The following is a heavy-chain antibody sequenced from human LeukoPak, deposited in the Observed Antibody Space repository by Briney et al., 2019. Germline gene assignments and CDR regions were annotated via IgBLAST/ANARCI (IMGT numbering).Heavy chain of an antibody. J-gene: IGHJ5*02. D-gene: IGHD3-9*01. CDR2: IYYSGST. Sequence: KPSQTLSLTCTVSGGSISSGDYYWSWIRQPPGKGLEWIGYIYYSGSTYYNPSLKSRVTISVDTSKNQFSLKLSSVTAAGTAVYYCARDAGPYFGNWFDPWGQGTLVTVSS. CDR3: ARDAGPYFGNWFDP. V-gene: IGHV4-30-4*01. CDR1: GGSISSGDYY.